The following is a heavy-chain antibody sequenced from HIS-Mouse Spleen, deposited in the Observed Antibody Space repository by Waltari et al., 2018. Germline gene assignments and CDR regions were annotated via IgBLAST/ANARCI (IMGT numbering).Heavy chain of an antibody. V-gene: IGHV1-2*02. J-gene: IGHJ6*02. CDR3: ARDYYGSGSYYYYYGMDV. D-gene: IGHD3-10*01. CDR2: INPNRGGT. Sequence: QVQLVQSGAEVKKPGASVKVSCKASGYTFTGYYMHWVRQAPGQGLEWMGWINPNRGGTTYAQKCQGRVTMTRDTSISTAYMELSRLRSDDTAVYYCARDYYGSGSYYYYYGMDVWGQGTTVTVSS. CDR1: GYTFTGYY.